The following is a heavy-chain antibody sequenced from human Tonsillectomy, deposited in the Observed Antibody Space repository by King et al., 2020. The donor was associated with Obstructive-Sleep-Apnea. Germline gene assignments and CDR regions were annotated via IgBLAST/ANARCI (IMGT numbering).Heavy chain of an antibody. Sequence: QLVQSGAEVKKPGESLKISCKVSGYSFSSYWIGWVRQMPGKGLEWMGIIYPGDSDTRYSTSFRGQVTISDDKSNSTAYLRGSSLKASDTARYYCARQGHNNSFSYFDYWGQGTLVTVSS. CDR3: ARQGHNNSFSYFDY. CDR2: IYPGDSDT. J-gene: IGHJ4*02. V-gene: IGHV5-51*01. D-gene: IGHD1-1*01. CDR1: GYSFSSYW.